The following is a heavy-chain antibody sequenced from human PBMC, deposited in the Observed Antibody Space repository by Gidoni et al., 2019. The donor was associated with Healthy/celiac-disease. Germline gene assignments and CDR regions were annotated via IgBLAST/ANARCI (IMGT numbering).Heavy chain of an antibody. CDR1: GFTFSTYG. D-gene: IGHD3-10*01. V-gene: IGHV3-33*01. CDR3: ARDSEVLWFGELLYYFDY. CDR2: IWYDGSNK. J-gene: IGHJ4*02. Sequence: QVQLVESGGGVVQPGRSLRLSCAASGFTFSTYGMHWVRQAPGKGLEWVAVIWYDGSNKYYEDSVKGRFTISRDNSKNTLYLQMNSLRAEDTAVYYCARDSEVLWFGELLYYFDYWGQGTLVTVSS.